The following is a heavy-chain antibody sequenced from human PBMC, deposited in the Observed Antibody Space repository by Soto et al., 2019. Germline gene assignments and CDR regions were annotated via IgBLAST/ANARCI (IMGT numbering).Heavy chain of an antibody. V-gene: IGHV1-46*01. D-gene: IGHD3-10*01. CDR2: INPSGGST. J-gene: IGHJ4*02. CDR3: ARVPDYYGSGRYFDY. Sequence: ASVKVSCKASGYTFTSYYMHWVRQAPGQGLEWMGIINPSGGSTSYAQKFQGRVTMTRDTSTSTAYMELSSLRSEDTAVYYCARVPDYYGSGRYFDYWGQGTLVTVSS. CDR1: GYTFTSYY.